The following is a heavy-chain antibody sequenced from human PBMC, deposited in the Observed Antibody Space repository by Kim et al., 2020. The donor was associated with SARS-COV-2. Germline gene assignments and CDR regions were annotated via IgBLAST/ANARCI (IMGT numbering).Heavy chain of an antibody. CDR3: ARAYRYSSGWYPFYFDY. V-gene: IGHV4-34*04. D-gene: IGHD6-19*01. CDR2: INHSGST. Sequence: SETLSLTCAVYGGSFSGYYWSWIRQPPGKGLEWIGEINHSGSTNHNPSLKSRATISVDTSKNQFSLKLSSVTAADTAVYYCARAYRYSSGWYPFYFDYWG. CDR1: GGSFSGYY. J-gene: IGHJ4*01.